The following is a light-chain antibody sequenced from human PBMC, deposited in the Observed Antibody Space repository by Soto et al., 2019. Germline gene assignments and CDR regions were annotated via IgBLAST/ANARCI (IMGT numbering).Light chain of an antibody. J-gene: IGKJ4*01. V-gene: IGKV1-12*01. Sequence: DIQMTQSPSSVSASVGDRVTITCRASQNIGTWLAWYQQKPGKAPKYLIYDASTLQSGVPSRFSGSGSGTDFTLTISSLQPEDFATYYCQQANHFPLTLGGGTKVEIK. CDR1: QNIGTW. CDR3: QQANHFPLT. CDR2: DAS.